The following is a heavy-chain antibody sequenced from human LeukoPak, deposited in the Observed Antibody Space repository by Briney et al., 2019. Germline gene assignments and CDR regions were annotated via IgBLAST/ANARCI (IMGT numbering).Heavy chain of an antibody. CDR3: ARPAAVAGHDAFDI. CDR1: GGSISSSSYY. CDR2: IYYSGST. V-gene: IGHV4-39*07. Sequence: SETLSLTCTVSGGSISSSSYYWGWIRQPPGKGLEWIGSIYYSGSTYYNPSLKSRVTISVDTSKNQFSLKLSSVTAADTAVYYCARPAAVAGHDAFDIWGQGTMVTVSS. D-gene: IGHD6-19*01. J-gene: IGHJ3*02.